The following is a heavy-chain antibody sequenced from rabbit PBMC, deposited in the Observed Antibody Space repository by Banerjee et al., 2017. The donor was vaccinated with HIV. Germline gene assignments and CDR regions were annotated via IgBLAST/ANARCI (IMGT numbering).Heavy chain of an antibody. Sequence: QSLQESGGDLVKPEGSLTLTCTASGFSFSSNAMCWVRQAPGKGLEWIACINTISGDTVYATWAKGRFTISKASWTTVTLQMTSLTAADTATYFCARDLAGVIGWNFSLWGQGTLVTVS. V-gene: IGHV1S40*01. CDR1: GFSFSSNA. D-gene: IGHD4-1*01. CDR2: INTISGDT. J-gene: IGHJ4*01. CDR3: ARDLAGVIGWNFSL.